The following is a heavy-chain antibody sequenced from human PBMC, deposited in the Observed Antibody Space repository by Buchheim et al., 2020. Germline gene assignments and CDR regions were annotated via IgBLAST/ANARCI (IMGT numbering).Heavy chain of an antibody. Sequence: EVQPVESGGGLVQPGGSLRLSCAASGFTFSSYEMNWVRQAPGKGLEWVSYISSSGSTIYYADSVKGRFTISRDNAKNSLYLQMNSLRAEDTAVYYCARDQRYYGSGRYWFDPWGQGTL. D-gene: IGHD3-10*01. J-gene: IGHJ5*02. CDR1: GFTFSSYE. V-gene: IGHV3-48*03. CDR3: ARDQRYYGSGRYWFDP. CDR2: ISSSGSTI.